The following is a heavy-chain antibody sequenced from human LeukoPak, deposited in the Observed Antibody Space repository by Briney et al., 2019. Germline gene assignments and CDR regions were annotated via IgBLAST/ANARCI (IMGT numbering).Heavy chain of an antibody. J-gene: IGHJ1*01. CDR1: GGSISSGTYY. CDR2: IYYSGST. Sequence: SETLSLTCTVSGGSISSGTYYWTWIRQHPGTGLEWIGYIYYSGSTYYNPSLKSRLTISVDTSKNQFSLKLSSVTAADAAVYYCARGYYYDTTGYVEYFQNWGQGTLVTVSS. V-gene: IGHV4-31*03. CDR3: ARGYYYDTTGYVEYFQN. D-gene: IGHD3-22*01.